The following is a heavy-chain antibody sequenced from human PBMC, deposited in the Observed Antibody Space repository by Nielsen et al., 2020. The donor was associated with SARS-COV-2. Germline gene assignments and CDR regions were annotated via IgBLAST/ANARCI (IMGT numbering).Heavy chain of an antibody. D-gene: IGHD1-26*01. V-gene: IGHV3-30-3*01. CDR2: ISYDGSNK. J-gene: IGHJ4*02. Sequence: GESLKISCAASGFTFRSYAMHWVRQAPGKGLEWVAVISYDGSNKYYADSVKGRFTISRDNSKNTLYLQMNSLRAEDTAVYYCARAGGGSYYGPFDYWGQGTLVTVSS. CDR3: ARAGGGSYYGPFDY. CDR1: GFTFRSYA.